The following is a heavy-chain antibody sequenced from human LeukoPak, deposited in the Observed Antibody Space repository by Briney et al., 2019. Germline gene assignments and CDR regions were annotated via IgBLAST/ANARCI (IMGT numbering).Heavy chain of an antibody. CDR2: IYYSGST. J-gene: IGHJ4*02. CDR3: ARHSGSWSYYHFDY. CDR1: GGSISSYY. Sequence: SETLSLTCTVSGGSISSYYWSWIRQPPGKGLEWIGYIYYSGSTNYNPSLKSRVTISVDTSKNQFSLKLSSVTAADTAVYYCARHSGSWSYYHFDYWGQGTLVTVSS. V-gene: IGHV4-59*08. D-gene: IGHD3-10*01.